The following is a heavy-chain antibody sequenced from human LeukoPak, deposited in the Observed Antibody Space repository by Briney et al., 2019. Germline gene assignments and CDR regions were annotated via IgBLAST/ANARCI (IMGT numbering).Heavy chain of an antibody. CDR2: ISSSGSTI. D-gene: IGHD1-1*01. CDR3: ARDRQQRAPFDY. CDR1: GFTFSSYE. V-gene: IGHV3-48*03. J-gene: IGHJ4*02. Sequence: GGSLRLSCAASGFTFSSYEMNWVRQAPGKGLEWVSYISSSGSTIYYADSVKGRFTISRDDAKNSLYLQRNSLRAEDTAVYYCARDRQQRAPFDYWGQGTLVTVSS.